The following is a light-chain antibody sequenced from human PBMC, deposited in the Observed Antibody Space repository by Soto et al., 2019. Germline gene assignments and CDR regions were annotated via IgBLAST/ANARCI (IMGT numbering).Light chain of an antibody. CDR1: SSDVGGYNY. J-gene: IGLJ2*01. Sequence: CTGTSSDVGGYNYVSWYQQHPGKVPKLMIYDVSNRPSGVSNRFSGSKSGNTASPTISGLQAEDEDDYYCTSYTSSSTLVFGGGTKVTVL. CDR2: DVS. CDR3: TSYTSSSTLV. V-gene: IGLV2-14*03.